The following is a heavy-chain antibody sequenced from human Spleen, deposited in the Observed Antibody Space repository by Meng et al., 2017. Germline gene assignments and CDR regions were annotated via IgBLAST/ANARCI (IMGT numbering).Heavy chain of an antibody. CDR2: INGYNGQT. D-gene: IGHD3-9*01. CDR3: ARADKDRYFDWLLSYGMDV. CDR1: GYTFTNYG. Sequence: SVTVSCQASGYTFTNYGINWVRQAPGQGPEWMGWINGYNGQTKSAQKFEDRLTMTTDTSTTTSYMELRSLRPDDTAVYYCARADKDRYFDWLLSYGMDVWGQGTTVTVSS. V-gene: IGHV1-18*01. J-gene: IGHJ6*02.